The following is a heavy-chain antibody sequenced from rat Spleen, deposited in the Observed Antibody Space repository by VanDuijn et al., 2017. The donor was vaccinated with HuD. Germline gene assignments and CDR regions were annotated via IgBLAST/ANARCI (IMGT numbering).Heavy chain of an antibody. CDR2: ISPSGGGT. CDR3: SPLPGRNLAY. Sequence: EVQLVESGGGLVQPGRSMKLSCAASGFIFRNYDMAWVRQAPTKGLEWVASISPSGGGTYYRDSVKGRFTVSRDNAKSTLYLQMSSLRSEDTATYYCSPLPGRNLAYWGQGVVVTVSS. CDR1: GFIFRNYD. J-gene: IGHJ2*01. D-gene: IGHD1-4*01. V-gene: IGHV5-25*01.